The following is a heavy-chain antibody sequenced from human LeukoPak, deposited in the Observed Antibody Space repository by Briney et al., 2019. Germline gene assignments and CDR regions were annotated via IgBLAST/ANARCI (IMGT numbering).Heavy chain of an antibody. V-gene: IGHV4-59*01. CDR3: ARDRGYDFWSGYFAVTTDAFDI. CDR2: IYYSGST. J-gene: IGHJ3*02. Sequence: SETLSLTCTVSGGPISSYYWSWIRQPPGKGLEWIGYIYYSGSTNYNPSLKSRVTISVDTSKNQFSLKLSSVTAADTAVYYCARDRGYDFWSGYFAVTTDAFDIWGQGTMVTVSS. CDR1: GGPISSYY. D-gene: IGHD3-3*01.